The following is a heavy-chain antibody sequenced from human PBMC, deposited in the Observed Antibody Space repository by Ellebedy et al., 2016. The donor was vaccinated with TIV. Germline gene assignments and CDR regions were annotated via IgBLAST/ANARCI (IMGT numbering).Heavy chain of an antibody. CDR3: ARTEGNDGPYYYYYMDV. Sequence: SETLSLXCTVSGGSISSGGYYWSWIRQHPGKGLEWIGYIYYSGSTYYNPSLKSRVTISVDTSKNQFSLKLSSVTAADTAVYYCARTEGNDGPYYYYYMDVWGKGTTVTVSS. D-gene: IGHD1-1*01. CDR2: IYYSGST. V-gene: IGHV4-31*03. J-gene: IGHJ6*03. CDR1: GGSISSGGYY.